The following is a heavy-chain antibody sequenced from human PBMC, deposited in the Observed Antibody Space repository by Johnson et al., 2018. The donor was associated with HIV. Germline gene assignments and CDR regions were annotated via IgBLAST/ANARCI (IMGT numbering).Heavy chain of an antibody. D-gene: IGHD2-15*01. J-gene: IGHJ3*02. CDR3: AASPEDLRAFDI. CDR2: ISWNSGSI. CDR1: GFTFDDYA. Sequence: VQLVESGGVVVQPGGSLRLSCAASGFTFDDYAMHWVRQAPGKGLEWVSGISWNSGSIGYADSVKGRFTISRDNAKNSLYLQMNSLRAEDTALYYCAASPEDLRAFDIWGQGTMVTVSS. V-gene: IGHV3-9*01.